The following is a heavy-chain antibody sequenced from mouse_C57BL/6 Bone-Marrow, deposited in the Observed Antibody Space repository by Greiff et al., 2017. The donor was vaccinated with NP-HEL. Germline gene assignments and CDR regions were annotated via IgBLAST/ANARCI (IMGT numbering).Heavy chain of an antibody. CDR2: ILPGSGST. Sequence: QVQLQQSGAELMKPGASVKLSCKATGYTFTGYWIEWVKQRPGHGLEWIGEILPGSGSTNYNEKFKGKATFTADTSSNTAYMKLSSLTTEDSAIYYCARVQGLGLHFDYWGQGTTLTVSS. CDR3: ARVQGLGLHFDY. CDR1: GYTFTGYW. V-gene: IGHV1-9*01. D-gene: IGHD4-1*01. J-gene: IGHJ2*01.